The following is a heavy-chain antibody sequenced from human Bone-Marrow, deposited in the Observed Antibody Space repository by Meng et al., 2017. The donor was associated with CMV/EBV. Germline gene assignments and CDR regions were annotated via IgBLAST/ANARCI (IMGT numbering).Heavy chain of an antibody. Sequence: GGSLRLSCAASGFTFSSYAMHWVRQAPGKGLEWVAVISYDGSNKYYADSVKGRFTISRDNSKNTLYLQMNSLRAEDTAVYYCARDRGITIVRGVIIGAFDIWGQGTMVTVSS. D-gene: IGHD3-10*01. V-gene: IGHV3-30-3*01. CDR3: ARDRGITIVRGVIIGAFDI. J-gene: IGHJ3*02. CDR1: GFTFSSYA. CDR2: ISYDGSNK.